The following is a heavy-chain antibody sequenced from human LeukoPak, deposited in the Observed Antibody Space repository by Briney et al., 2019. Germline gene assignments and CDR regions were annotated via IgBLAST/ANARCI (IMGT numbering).Heavy chain of an antibody. CDR3: ARERYDFWSEDYMDV. Sequence: GGSLRLSCAASGFTVSSNYMSWVRQAPGKGLEWVSVIYSGGSTYYADSVKGRFTISRDNSKNTLYLQMNSLRAEDMAVYYCARERYDFWSEDYMDVWGKGTTVTVSS. CDR2: IYSGGST. D-gene: IGHD3-3*01. V-gene: IGHV3-66*01. J-gene: IGHJ6*03. CDR1: GFTVSSNY.